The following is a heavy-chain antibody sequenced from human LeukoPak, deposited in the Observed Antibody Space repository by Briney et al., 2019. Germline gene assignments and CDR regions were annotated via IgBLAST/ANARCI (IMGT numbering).Heavy chain of an antibody. D-gene: IGHD5-18*01. CDR3: ARLVYRGYSYGGWFDP. J-gene: IGHJ5*02. Sequence: PSETLSLTCTVSGGSISSSSYYWGWIRQPPGKGLEWIGSIYYSGSTYYNPSLKSRVTISVDTSKNQFSLKLSSVTAAATAVYYCARLVYRGYSYGGWFDPWGQGTLVTVSS. CDR1: GGSISSSSYY. CDR2: IYYSGST. V-gene: IGHV4-39*01.